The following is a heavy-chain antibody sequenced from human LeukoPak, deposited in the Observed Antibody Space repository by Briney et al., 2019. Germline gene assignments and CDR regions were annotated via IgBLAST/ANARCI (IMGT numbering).Heavy chain of an antibody. Sequence: SVKVSCKASGGTFSSYAISWVRQAPGQGLEWMGGIIPIFGTANYAQKLQGRVTITADESTSTAYMELSRLRSDDTAVYYCARGTGEGYSYGRYYFDYWGQGTLVTVSS. CDR1: GGTFSSYA. J-gene: IGHJ4*02. CDR2: IIPIFGTA. D-gene: IGHD5-18*01. V-gene: IGHV1-69*13. CDR3: ARGTGEGYSYGRYYFDY.